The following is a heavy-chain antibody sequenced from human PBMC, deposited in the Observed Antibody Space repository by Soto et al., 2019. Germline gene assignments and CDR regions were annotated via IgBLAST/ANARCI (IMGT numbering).Heavy chain of an antibody. D-gene: IGHD4-17*01. V-gene: IGHV3-33*01. Sequence: QVQLVESGGGVVQPGRSLRLSCAASGFTFSSYGMHWVRQAPGKGLEWVAVIWYDGSNKYYADSVKGRFTLSRDNSKNTLYLQLNSLRTEYTAVYYCASLTTLTTYYYYGMDVWGQGTTVTVSS. CDR2: IWYDGSNK. CDR1: GFTFSSYG. CDR3: ASLTTLTTYYYYGMDV. J-gene: IGHJ6*02.